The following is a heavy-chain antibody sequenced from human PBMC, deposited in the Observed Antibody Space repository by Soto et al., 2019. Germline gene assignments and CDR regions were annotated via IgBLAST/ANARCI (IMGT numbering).Heavy chain of an antibody. CDR2: FYYSGST. CDR1: GGSISSGGYY. V-gene: IGHV4-31*03. CDR3: ARGGIAAAAPPDY. J-gene: IGHJ4*02. Sequence: QVQLQESGPGLVKPSQTLSLTCTVSGGSISSGGYYWSWIRQRPGKGLEWIGHFYYSGSTYYNPPTQPRVTISVDTSKNQLSLKLSSVAAAAPAVAYCARGGIAAAAPPDYWGQGTLVTVSS. D-gene: IGHD6-13*01.